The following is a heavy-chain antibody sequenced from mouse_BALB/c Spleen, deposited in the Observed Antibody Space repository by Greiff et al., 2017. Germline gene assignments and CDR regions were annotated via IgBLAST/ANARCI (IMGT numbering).Heavy chain of an antibody. Sequence: EVQGVESGGGLVKPGGSLKLSCAASGFTFSSYAMSWVRQTPEKRLEWVASISSGGSTYYPDSVKGRFTISRDNARKILYLQMSSLRSEDTAMYYCARRGDITGYFDYWGQGTTLTVSS. V-gene: IGHV5-6-5*01. CDR2: ISSGGST. CDR1: GFTFSSYA. J-gene: IGHJ2*01. D-gene: IGHD1-3*01. CDR3: ARRGDITGYFDY.